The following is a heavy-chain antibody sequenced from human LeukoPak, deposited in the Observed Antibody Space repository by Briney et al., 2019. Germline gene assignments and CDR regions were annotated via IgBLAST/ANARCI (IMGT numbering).Heavy chain of an antibody. CDR1: GYTFTSYD. V-gene: IGHV1-8*01. CDR2: MNPNSGNT. Sequence: EASVKVSCKASGYTFTSYDINWVRQATGQGLEWMGWMNPNSGNTGYAQKFQGRVTMTRNTSISTAYMELSSLRSEDTAVYYCARVLHYYDSSGPKNNWFDPWGQGTLVTVSS. J-gene: IGHJ5*02. D-gene: IGHD3-22*01. CDR3: ARVLHYYDSSGPKNNWFDP.